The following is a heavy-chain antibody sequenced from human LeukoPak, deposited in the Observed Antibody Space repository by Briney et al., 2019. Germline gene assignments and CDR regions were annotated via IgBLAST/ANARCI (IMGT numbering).Heavy chain of an antibody. D-gene: IGHD3-22*01. J-gene: IGHJ4*02. Sequence: GGSLRLSCAASGFTFSSYAMHWVRQAPGKGLEWVAVISYDGSNKYYADSVKGRFTISRDNSKNTLYLQMNSLRAEDTAVYYCARNMYYYDSSGYYSAVYWGQGALVTVSS. CDR3: ARNMYYYDSSGYYSAVY. CDR1: GFTFSSYA. V-gene: IGHV3-30-3*01. CDR2: ISYDGSNK.